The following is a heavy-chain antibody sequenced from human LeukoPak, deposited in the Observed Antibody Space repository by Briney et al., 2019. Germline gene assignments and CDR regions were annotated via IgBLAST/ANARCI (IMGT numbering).Heavy chain of an antibody. CDR2: VSDDGVAT. J-gene: IGHJ4*02. Sequence: GGTLRLSCAASGFTFSNNAMTWVRQAPGKGLEWVSTVSDDGVATYYADSVKGRFAISRDNSKDTVYLQMGSLRVEDTAVYYCAKTRMWNLRLDSWGQGTLVAVSS. V-gene: IGHV3-23*01. CDR1: GFTFSNNA. CDR3: AKTRMWNLRLDS. D-gene: IGHD1-1*01.